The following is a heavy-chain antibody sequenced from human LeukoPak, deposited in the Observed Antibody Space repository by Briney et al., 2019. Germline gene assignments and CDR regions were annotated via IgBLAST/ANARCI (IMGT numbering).Heavy chain of an antibody. CDR1: GFKFSDYA. Sequence: PGGSLRLSCAASGFKFSDYAMYWVRQAPGKGLEYVSGISSNGDRTYYANSLKGRFTISRDNSKNTLYLQMGSLRAEDMALYYCARKVPQSAFDIWGQGTMVTVS. V-gene: IGHV3-64*01. CDR2: ISSNGDRT. D-gene: IGHD4/OR15-4a*01. CDR3: ARKVPQSAFDI. J-gene: IGHJ3*02.